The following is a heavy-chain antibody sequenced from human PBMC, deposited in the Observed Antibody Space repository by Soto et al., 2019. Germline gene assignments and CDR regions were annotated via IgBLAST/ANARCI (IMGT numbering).Heavy chain of an antibody. Sequence: QVQLVQSGAEVKKPGASVKVSCKASGYTFTSYYMHWVRQAPGQGLEWMGIINPSGGSTSYAQKFQGRVTMTRDTSTSTVYMELSSLRSEDTAVYYCAREGYCSSTSCYGRGWFDPWGQGTLVTVSS. V-gene: IGHV1-46*01. CDR2: INPSGGST. CDR3: AREGYCSSTSCYGRGWFDP. J-gene: IGHJ5*02. D-gene: IGHD2-2*01. CDR1: GYTFTSYY.